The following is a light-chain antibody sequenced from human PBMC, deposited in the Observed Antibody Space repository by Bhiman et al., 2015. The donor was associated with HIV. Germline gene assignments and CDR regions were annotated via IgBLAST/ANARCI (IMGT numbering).Light chain of an antibody. CDR2: ENT. J-gene: IGLJ2*01. CDR1: SSNIGNNY. Sequence: QSVLTQPPSVSAAPGQKVTISCSGSSSNIGNNYVSWYQQLPGTAPKLLIYENTKRPSGIPDRFSGSRSGTSATLGITGLQTGDEADYYCGTWDSNLNIGVFGGGTKLTVL. CDR3: GTWDSNLNIGV. V-gene: IGLV1-51*02.